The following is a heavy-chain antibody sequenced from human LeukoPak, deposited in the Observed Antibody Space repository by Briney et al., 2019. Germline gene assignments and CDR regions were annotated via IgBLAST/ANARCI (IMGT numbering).Heavy chain of an antibody. J-gene: IGHJ4*02. Sequence: SETLSLTCAVSGYSISSGYYWCWIRQPPGKGLEWIGSIYHSGSTYYNPSLKSRVTISVDTSKNQFSLKLSSVTAADTAVYYCARLYDSSGYYYFYYFDYWGQGTLVTVSS. CDR1: GYSISSGYY. V-gene: IGHV4-38-2*01. CDR3: ARLYDSSGYYYFYYFDY. D-gene: IGHD3-22*01. CDR2: IYHSGST.